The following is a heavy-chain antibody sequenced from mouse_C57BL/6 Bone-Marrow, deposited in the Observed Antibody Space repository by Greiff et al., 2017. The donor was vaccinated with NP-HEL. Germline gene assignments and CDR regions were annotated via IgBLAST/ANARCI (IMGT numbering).Heavy chain of an antibody. Sequence: VQRVESGPGLVQPSQSLSITCTVSGFSLTSYGVHWVRQSPGKGLEWLGVIWSGGSTDYNAAFISRLSISKDNSKSQVFFKMNSLQADDTAIYYCARHRGYFDVWGTGTTVTVSS. CDR1: GFSLTSYG. CDR3: ARHRGYFDV. J-gene: IGHJ1*03. V-gene: IGHV2-2*01. CDR2: IWSGGST.